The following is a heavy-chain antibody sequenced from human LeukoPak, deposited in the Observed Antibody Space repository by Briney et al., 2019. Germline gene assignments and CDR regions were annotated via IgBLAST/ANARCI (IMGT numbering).Heavy chain of an antibody. V-gene: IGHV4-39*07. D-gene: IGHD3-10*01. CDR3: ARSLYYYGADAFDI. Sequence: SEALSLTCTVSGGSISSGSYYWVWIRQPPGKGLEWIGTIYYSGTTYYNPSLKSRVTISVDTSKNQFSLKLSSVTVADTAVYYCARSLYYYGADAFDIWGQGTKVTVSS. J-gene: IGHJ3*02. CDR2: IYYSGTT. CDR1: GGSISSGSYY.